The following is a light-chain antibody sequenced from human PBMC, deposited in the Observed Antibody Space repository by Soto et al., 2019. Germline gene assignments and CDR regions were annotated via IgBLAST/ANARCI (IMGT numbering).Light chain of an antibody. CDR2: ENN. CDR1: SSNIGNNY. Sequence: QSVLTQPPSGTAAPGQKGSITYTRSSSNIGNNYVSWYQQLPGTAPKLLIFENNKRPSGIPDRFSASKSGTSATLAITGLQTGVAADYYCGTWDNSLSLPYVFGTGTKVTVL. CDR3: GTWDNSLSLPYV. V-gene: IGLV1-51*02. J-gene: IGLJ1*01.